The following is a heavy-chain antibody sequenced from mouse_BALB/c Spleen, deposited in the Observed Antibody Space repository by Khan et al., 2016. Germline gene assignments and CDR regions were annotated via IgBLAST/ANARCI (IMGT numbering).Heavy chain of an antibody. CDR2: INPHTGYT. CDR1: GYTFTSYW. Sequence: QVQLQQSGTELAKPGASVKMSCKASGYTFTSYWMHWVKQRPGQGLEWIGYINPHTGYTDYNQKFKDKATLTADKSSSTAYMQLSRLTSEGSAVYSCARWDNWGQGTTLTVSS. J-gene: IGHJ2*01. V-gene: IGHV1-7*01. CDR3: ARWDN.